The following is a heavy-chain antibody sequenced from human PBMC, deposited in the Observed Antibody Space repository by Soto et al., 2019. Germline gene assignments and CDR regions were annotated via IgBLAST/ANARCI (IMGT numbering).Heavy chain of an antibody. D-gene: IGHD1-26*01. CDR2: LSFDASKK. J-gene: IGHJ4*02. Sequence: QVQLVESGGGVVQPGRSLRLSCAASGFNFSAYGMHWVRQAPGTGLELVALLSFDASKKYYADSVKGRFTISRDTSRNTLYLQMSSLRVEDTAVYYCRVGVADWGQGTRVTVSS. CDR3: RVGVAD. CDR1: GFNFSAYG. V-gene: IGHV3-30*03.